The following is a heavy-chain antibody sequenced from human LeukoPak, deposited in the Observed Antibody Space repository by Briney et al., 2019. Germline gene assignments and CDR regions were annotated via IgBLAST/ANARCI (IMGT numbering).Heavy chain of an antibody. Sequence: GESLKISCQGSGYTFTSYWIGWVRQMPGKGLEWMGIIYPGDSATRYSPSFQGQVTISADKSISTAYLQWNSLKASDTAMYFCARLGSSSWPHHYWGKGTLVTVSS. CDR3: ARLGSSSWPHHY. CDR2: IYPGDSAT. V-gene: IGHV5-51*01. J-gene: IGHJ4*02. D-gene: IGHD6-13*01. CDR1: GYTFTSYW.